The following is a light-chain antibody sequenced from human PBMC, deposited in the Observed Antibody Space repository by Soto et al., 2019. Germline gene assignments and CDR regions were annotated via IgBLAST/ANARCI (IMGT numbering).Light chain of an antibody. J-gene: IGKJ1*01. Sequence: DIQMTQSPSTLSASVGDRVTITCRASQSINAWLAWYQQKPGKAPKLLIYDVSTLDSGVPSRFSGSASGTEFTLTISSLQPDDFATYYCQQSYSSPPTFGQGTKVDIK. CDR3: QQSYSSPPT. V-gene: IGKV1-5*01. CDR1: QSINAW. CDR2: DVS.